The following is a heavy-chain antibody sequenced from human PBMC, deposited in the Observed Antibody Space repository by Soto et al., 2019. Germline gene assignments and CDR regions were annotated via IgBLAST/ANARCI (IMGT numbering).Heavy chain of an antibody. D-gene: IGHD2-2*01. CDR3: ARAVGPGHKYYYYYMDV. CDR1: GGTFSSYT. CDR2: IIPILGIA. V-gene: IGHV1-69*02. Sequence: SVKVSCKASGGTFSSYTISWVRQAPGQGLEWMGRIIPILGIANYAQKFQGRVTITADKSTSTAYMELSSLRSEDTAVYYCARAVGPGHKYYYYYMDVWGKGTTVTVSS. J-gene: IGHJ6*03.